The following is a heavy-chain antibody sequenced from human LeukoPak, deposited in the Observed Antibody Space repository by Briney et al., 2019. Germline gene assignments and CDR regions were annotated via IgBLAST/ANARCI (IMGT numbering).Heavy chain of an antibody. CDR1: GGSISSYY. Sequence: PSETLSLTCTVSGGSISSYYWSWIRQPPGKGLEWIGYIYYSGSTNYNPSLKSRVTISVDTSKNQFSLKLSSVTAADTAVYYCARGHYDYVWGVHYFDYWGQETLVTVSS. CDR2: IYYSGST. J-gene: IGHJ4*02. V-gene: IGHV4-59*08. D-gene: IGHD3-16*01. CDR3: ARGHYDYVWGVHYFDY.